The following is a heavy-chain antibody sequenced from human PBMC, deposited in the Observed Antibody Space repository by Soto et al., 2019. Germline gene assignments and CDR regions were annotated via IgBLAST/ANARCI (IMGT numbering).Heavy chain of an antibody. J-gene: IGHJ6*02. CDR2: IWHHGGNK. CDR1: GFTFSHYG. Sequence: QMQLEESGGGVVQPGRSLRLSCVASGFTFSHYGMHWVRQAPGKGVEWVAVIWHHGGNKYYADSVKGRFTISRDNARNTVYLQMDSLRGEDTGVYYCVSDETQLERRPSYGKDVWGRGTTLIGSS. CDR3: VSDETQLERRPSYGKDV. D-gene: IGHD1-1*01. V-gene: IGHV3-33*01.